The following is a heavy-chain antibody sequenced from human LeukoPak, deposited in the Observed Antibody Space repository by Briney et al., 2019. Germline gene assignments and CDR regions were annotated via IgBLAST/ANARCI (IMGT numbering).Heavy chain of an antibody. D-gene: IGHD2-15*01. J-gene: IGHJ4*02. V-gene: IGHV1-8*01. CDR1: GYTFTSYD. CDR2: MNPNSGNT. CDR3: ARAGGYCGRISCPYYFDY. Sequence: ASVKVSCKASGYTFTSYDINWVRQATGQGLEWMGWMNPNSGNTGYAQKFQGRVTMTRNTSISTAYMELSSLRSENTAVYYCARAGGYCGRISCPYYFDYWGQGSLVAVSS.